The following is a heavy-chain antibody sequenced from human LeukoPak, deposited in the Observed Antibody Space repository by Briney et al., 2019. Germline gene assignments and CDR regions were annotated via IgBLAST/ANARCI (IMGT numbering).Heavy chain of an antibody. CDR1: GFTFSSYG. J-gene: IGHJ1*01. CDR3: ANIPDYYGSGSYYQTTEYFQH. V-gene: IGHV3-30*18. D-gene: IGHD3-10*01. CDR2: ISYDGSNK. Sequence: PGGSLRLSCAASGFTFSSYGMHWVRQAPGKGLEWVAVISYDGSNKYYADSVKGRFTISGDNSKNTLYLQMNSLRAEDTAVYYCANIPDYYGSGSYYQTTEYFQHWGQGTLVTVSS.